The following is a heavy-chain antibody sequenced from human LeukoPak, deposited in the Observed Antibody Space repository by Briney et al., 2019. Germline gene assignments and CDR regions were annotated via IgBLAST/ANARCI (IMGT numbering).Heavy chain of an antibody. CDR1: GGTFSSYA. D-gene: IGHD4-17*01. CDR2: IIPIFGTT. Sequence: GASVKVSCTASGGTFSSYAISWVRQAPGQGLEWMGGIIPIFGTTNYAQKFQGRVTITADESTSTGYMELRNLRSEDTAVYYCARPELAGGDYGLDYWGQGTLVTVSS. J-gene: IGHJ4*02. CDR3: ARPELAGGDYGLDY. V-gene: IGHV1-69*13.